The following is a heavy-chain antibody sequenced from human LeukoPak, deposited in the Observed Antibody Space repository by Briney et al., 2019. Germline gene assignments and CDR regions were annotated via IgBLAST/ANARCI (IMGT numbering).Heavy chain of an antibody. Sequence: GGSLRLSCAASGFTVSRNYMTWVRQAPGKGLEWVSVIYSGGGTYYADSVKGRFTISRDNSKNSLYLQMSSLRIEDTALYYCARESESSGWYDFWGQGTLVTVSS. D-gene: IGHD3-22*01. V-gene: IGHV3-53*05. CDR2: IYSGGGT. J-gene: IGHJ5*01. CDR3: ARESESSGWYDF. CDR1: GFTVSRNY.